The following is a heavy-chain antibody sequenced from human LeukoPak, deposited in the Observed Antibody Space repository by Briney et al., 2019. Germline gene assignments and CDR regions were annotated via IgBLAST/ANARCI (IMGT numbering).Heavy chain of an antibody. CDR1: GFTFSSCW. CDR2: INSDGSST. Sequence: PGGSLRLSCAASGFTFSSCWTHWVRQAPGKGLVWVSRINSDGSSTSYADSVKGRFTISRDNAKNTLYLQMNSLRAEDTAVYYCAREPSSGWYYFDYWGQGTLVTVSS. V-gene: IGHV3-74*01. CDR3: AREPSSGWYYFDY. D-gene: IGHD6-19*01. J-gene: IGHJ4*02.